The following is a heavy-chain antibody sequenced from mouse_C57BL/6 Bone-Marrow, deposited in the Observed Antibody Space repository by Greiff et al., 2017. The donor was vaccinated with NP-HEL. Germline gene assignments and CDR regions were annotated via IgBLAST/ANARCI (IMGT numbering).Heavy chain of an antibody. CDR2: IDPSDSET. J-gene: IGHJ3*01. CDR3: ASLSNFWFAY. V-gene: IGHV1-52*01. CDR1: GYTFTSYW. Sequence: QVHVKQPGAELVRPGSSVKLSCKASGYTFTSYWMHWVKQRPIQGLEWIGNIDPSDSETHYNQKFKDKATLTVDKSSSTAYMQRSSLTSEDSAVYYCASLSNFWFAYWGQGTLVTVSA. D-gene: IGHD2-5*01.